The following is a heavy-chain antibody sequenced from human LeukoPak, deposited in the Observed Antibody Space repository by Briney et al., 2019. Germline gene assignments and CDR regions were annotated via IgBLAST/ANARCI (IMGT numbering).Heavy chain of an antibody. CDR2: ISSSSSYI. CDR1: GFTFSSYS. Sequence: KPGGSLRLSCAASGFTFSSYSMNWVRQAPGKWLEWVSSISSSSSYIYYADSVKGRFTISRDNAKNSLYLQMNSLRAEDTAVYYCARVRYDFCEYLEYYMDVWGKGTTVTVSS. V-gene: IGHV3-21*01. CDR3: ARVRYDFCEYLEYYMDV. D-gene: IGHD3-3*01. J-gene: IGHJ6*03.